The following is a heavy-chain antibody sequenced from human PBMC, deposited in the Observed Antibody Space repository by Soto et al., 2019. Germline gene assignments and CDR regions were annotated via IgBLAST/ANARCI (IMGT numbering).Heavy chain of an antibody. CDR1: EFTFSNFG. D-gene: IGHD3-10*01. CDR2: ISYDGGDK. CDR3: AKDSGRGSADYYFDY. J-gene: IGHJ4*02. V-gene: IGHV3-30*18. Sequence: GGSLRLSCAASEFTFSNFGMHWVRQAPGKGLEWVAVISYDGGDKYSADSVKGRFTISRDNSKNTLFLQMNSLRAEDTAVYYCAKDSGRGSADYYFDYWGRGTLVTVSS.